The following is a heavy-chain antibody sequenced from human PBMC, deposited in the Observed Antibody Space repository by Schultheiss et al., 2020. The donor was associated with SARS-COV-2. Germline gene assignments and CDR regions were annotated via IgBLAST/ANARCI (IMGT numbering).Heavy chain of an antibody. Sequence: GESLKISCKGSGYSFTSYWIGWVRQMPGKGLEWMGIIYPGDSDTRYSPSFQGQVNISADKSISTAYLQWSSLKASDTAMYYCARGMYYYDSSGYYEGDYWGQGTLVTVSS. J-gene: IGHJ4*02. CDR2: IYPGDSDT. CDR3: ARGMYYYDSSGYYEGDY. D-gene: IGHD3-22*01. CDR1: GYSFTSYW. V-gene: IGHV5-51*01.